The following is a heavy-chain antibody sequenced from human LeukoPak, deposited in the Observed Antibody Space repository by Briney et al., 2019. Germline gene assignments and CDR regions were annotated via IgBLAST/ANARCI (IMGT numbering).Heavy chain of an antibody. CDR1: GYTFTGYY. J-gene: IGHJ4*02. CDR3: ARGGGGYSGYGNFDY. V-gene: IGHV1-2*02. Sequence: ASVKVSCKASGYTFTGYYMHWVRQAPGQGLEWMGWINPNSGGTNYAQKFQGRVTMTRDTSFSTAYMELRSLRSDDTAVYYCARGGGGYSGYGNFDYWGQGTLVTVSS. D-gene: IGHD5-12*01. CDR2: INPNSGGT.